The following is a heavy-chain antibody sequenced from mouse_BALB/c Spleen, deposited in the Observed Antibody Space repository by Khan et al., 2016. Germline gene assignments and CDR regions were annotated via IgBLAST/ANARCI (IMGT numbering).Heavy chain of an antibody. V-gene: IGHV3-2*02. J-gene: IGHJ3*01. CDR3: ASSCDYREFAY. CDR2: ISYSGST. CDR1: GYSITSDYA. D-gene: IGHD2-4*01. Sequence: EVQLVESGPGLVKPSQSLSLTCTVTGYSITSDYAWNWIRQFPGNKLEWMGYISYSGSTNYNPSLKSRVSFTRDTSKNQAFLQLNSVATEDTATYYCASSCDYREFAYWGQGTLVTVSA.